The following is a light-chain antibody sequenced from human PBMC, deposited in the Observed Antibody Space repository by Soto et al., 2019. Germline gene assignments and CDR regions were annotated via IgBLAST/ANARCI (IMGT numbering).Light chain of an antibody. V-gene: IGLV1-44*01. CDR3: SAWDALLNGWG. Sequence: QSVLTQPPSASGTPGQRVTISCSGSSSNIGSNTINWYQQLPGTAPKLLIYINNQRPSVVPDRFSGSKSGTSASLAIRGLQSEDEADYYCSAWDALLNGWGFGGGTKLTVL. CDR1: SSNIGSNT. CDR2: INN. J-gene: IGLJ3*02.